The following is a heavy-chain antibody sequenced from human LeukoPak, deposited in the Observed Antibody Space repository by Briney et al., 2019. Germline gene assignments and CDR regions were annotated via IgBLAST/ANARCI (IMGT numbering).Heavy chain of an antibody. J-gene: IGHJ4*02. CDR1: GYSFTSYW. Sequence: GESLKISCKGSGYSFTSYWIGWVRQMPRKGLEWLGIIYPGDSDTRYSPSFQGQVTISADKSITTAYLQWSSLKASDTAMYYCATSESQTKFDYWGQGTLVTASS. V-gene: IGHV5-51*01. CDR2: IYPGDSDT. D-gene: IGHD1/OR15-1a*01. CDR3: ATSESQTKFDY.